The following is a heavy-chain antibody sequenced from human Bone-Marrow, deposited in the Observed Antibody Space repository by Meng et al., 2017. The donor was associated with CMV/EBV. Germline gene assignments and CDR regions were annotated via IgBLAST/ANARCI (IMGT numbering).Heavy chain of an antibody. J-gene: IGHJ3*02. Sequence: ASVKVSCKASGYTFTSYDINWVRQATGQGLEWMGWINPNSGGTNYAQKFQGRVTMTRDTSISTAYMELSRLRSDDTAVYYCARGLSITIFGVVTASDAFDIWGQGTMVTVSS. CDR3: ARGLSITIFGVVTASDAFDI. CDR2: INPNSGGT. V-gene: IGHV1-2*02. CDR1: GYTFTSYD. D-gene: IGHD3-3*01.